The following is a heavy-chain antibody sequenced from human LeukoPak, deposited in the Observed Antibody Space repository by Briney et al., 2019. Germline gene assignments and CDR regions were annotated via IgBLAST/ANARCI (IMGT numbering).Heavy chain of an antibody. J-gene: IGHJ4*02. D-gene: IGHD6-13*01. Sequence: SETLSLTCTVSDYSISSGYYWGWMRPPPGKGLEGIGSIFHSGSTYYNPSLKSRVTISVDTSKNHFYLKVNSVTAADTAVYYCAREGNSWYDYWGQGTLVTVSS. CDR2: IFHSGST. V-gene: IGHV4-38-2*02. CDR1: DYSISSGYY. CDR3: AREGNSWYDY.